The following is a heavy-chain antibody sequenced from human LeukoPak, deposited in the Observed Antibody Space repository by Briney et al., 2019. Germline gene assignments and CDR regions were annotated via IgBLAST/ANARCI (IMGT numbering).Heavy chain of an antibody. J-gene: IGHJ4*02. CDR1: GGSISSYY. CDR3: AKGHYGSGSYYLLDY. CDR2: IYYSGST. Sequence: PSETLSLTCTVSGGSISSYYWSWIRQPPGKGLEWIGYIYYSGSTNYNPSLKSRVTISVDTSKNQFSLKLSSVTAADTAVYYCAKGHYGSGSYYLLDYWGQGTLVTVSS. V-gene: IGHV4-59*01. D-gene: IGHD3-10*01.